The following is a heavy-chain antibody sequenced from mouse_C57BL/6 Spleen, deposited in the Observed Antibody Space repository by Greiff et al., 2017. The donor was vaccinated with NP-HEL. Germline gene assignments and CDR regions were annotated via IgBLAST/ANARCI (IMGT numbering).Heavy chain of an antibody. D-gene: IGHD2-5*01. Sequence: QVQLQQPGAELVRPGSSVKLSCKASGYTFTSYWMHWVKQRPIQGLEWIGNIDPSDSETHYNQKFKDKSTLTVDKSSSTTCMQLSSLTSEDSAVYYCAREGSNYVGFDYWGQGTTLTVSS. V-gene: IGHV1-52*01. CDR1: GYTFTSYW. CDR2: IDPSDSET. CDR3: AREGSNYVGFDY. J-gene: IGHJ2*01.